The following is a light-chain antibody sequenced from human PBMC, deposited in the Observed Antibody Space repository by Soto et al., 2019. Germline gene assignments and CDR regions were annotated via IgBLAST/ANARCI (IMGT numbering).Light chain of an antibody. CDR3: CSYAGGSALNYV. CDR2: EGS. Sequence: QSVLTQPASVSGPPGQSITISCTGISSDVGSYNLVSWYQQHPGKAPKVMIYEGSKRPSGVSSRFSGSQSGNTASLTISGLQAEEEADYYCCSYAGGSALNYVFGTGTKVTAL. J-gene: IGLJ1*01. CDR1: SSDVGSYNL. V-gene: IGLV2-23*01.